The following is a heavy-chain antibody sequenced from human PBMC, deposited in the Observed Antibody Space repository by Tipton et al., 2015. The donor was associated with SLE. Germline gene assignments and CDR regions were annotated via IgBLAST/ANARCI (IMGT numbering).Heavy chain of an antibody. Sequence: SLRLSCAASGFTFSSYAMSWVRQAPGKGLEWVANIKQDGSEKYYVDSVKGRFTISRDNAKNSLYLQMNSLRAEDTAVYYCAREVAEGSGWFLDYWGQGTLVTVSS. D-gene: IGHD6-19*01. CDR3: AREVAEGSGWFLDY. J-gene: IGHJ4*02. CDR1: GFTFSSYA. V-gene: IGHV3-7*03. CDR2: IKQDGSEK.